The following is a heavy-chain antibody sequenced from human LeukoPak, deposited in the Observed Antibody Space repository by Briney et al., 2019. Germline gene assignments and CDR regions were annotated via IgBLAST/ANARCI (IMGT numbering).Heavy chain of an antibody. CDR3: ARANTVTTSYYYYGMDV. D-gene: IGHD4-17*01. J-gene: IGHJ6*02. CDR1: GFTFSRYA. Sequence: QTGGSLRLSCAASGFTFSRYAMHWVRQAPGKGLEYVSAISSNGGSTYYANSVKGRFTISRDNSKNTLYLQMGSLRAEDMAVYYCARANTVTTSYYYYGMDVWGQGTTVTVSS. V-gene: IGHV3-64*01. CDR2: ISSNGGST.